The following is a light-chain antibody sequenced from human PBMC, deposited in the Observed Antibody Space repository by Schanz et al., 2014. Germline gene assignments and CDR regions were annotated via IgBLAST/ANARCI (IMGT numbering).Light chain of an antibody. V-gene: IGLV2-11*01. CDR3: CSHGGRNKFWV. CDR2: EVS. Sequence: QSALTQPRSVSGSPGQSVTISCTGTSNDVGGYDHVSWYQQHPGKAHKVVIYEVSKRPSGVPARFSGSKSGNTASLTISGLQADDEADYYCCSHGGRNKFWVFGGGTKLTVL. J-gene: IGLJ3*02. CDR1: SNDVGGYDH.